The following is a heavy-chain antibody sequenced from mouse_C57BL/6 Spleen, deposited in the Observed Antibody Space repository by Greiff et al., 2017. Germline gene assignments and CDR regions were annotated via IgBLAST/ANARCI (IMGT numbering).Heavy chain of an antibody. CDR1: GFTFSDYY. Sequence: EVQVVESGGGLVQPGGSLKLSCAASGFTFSDYYMYWVRQTPEKRLEWVAYISNGGGSTYYPDTVKGRFTISRDNAKNTLYLQMSRLKSEDTAMYYCARLTDPWYFDVWGTGTTVTVSS. J-gene: IGHJ1*03. CDR3: ARLTDPWYFDV. CDR2: ISNGGGST. V-gene: IGHV5-12*01.